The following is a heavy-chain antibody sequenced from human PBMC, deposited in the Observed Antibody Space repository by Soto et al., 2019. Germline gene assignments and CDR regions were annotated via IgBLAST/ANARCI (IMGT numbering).Heavy chain of an antibody. Sequence: GSLRLSCAASGFTFSSYWMHWVRQAPGKGLVWVSRINSDGSSTSYADSVKGRFTISRDNAKNTLYLQMNSLRAEDTAVYYCARDPLYYYDSSGYDFFDYWGQGTLVTVSS. CDR3: ARDPLYYYDSSGYDFFDY. CDR1: GFTFSSYW. D-gene: IGHD3-22*01. V-gene: IGHV3-74*01. CDR2: INSDGSST. J-gene: IGHJ4*02.